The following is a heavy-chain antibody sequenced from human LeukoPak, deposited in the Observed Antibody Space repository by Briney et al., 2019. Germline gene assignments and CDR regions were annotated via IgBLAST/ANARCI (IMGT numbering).Heavy chain of an antibody. J-gene: IGHJ4*02. CDR3: AKDAPLWFGELLQYYFDY. CDR1: GFTFSSHN. V-gene: IGHV3-23*01. CDR2: ISGSGGST. Sequence: GGSLRLSCAASGFTFSSHNMNWVRQAPGKGLEWVSAISGSGGSTYYADSVKGRFTISRDNSKNTLYLQMNSLRAEDTAVYYCAKDAPLWFGELLQYYFDYWGQGTLVTVSS. D-gene: IGHD3-10*01.